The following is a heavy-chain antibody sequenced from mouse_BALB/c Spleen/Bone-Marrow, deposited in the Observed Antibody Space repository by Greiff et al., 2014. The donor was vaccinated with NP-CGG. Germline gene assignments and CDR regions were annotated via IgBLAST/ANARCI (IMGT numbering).Heavy chain of an antibody. J-gene: IGHJ4*01. CDR1: GFTFSDYG. CDR3: AREGGAMDY. V-gene: IGHV5-15*02. Sequence: EVQRVESGGGLVQPGGSRKLSCAASGFTFSDYGMAWVRQAPGKGPEWVAFISNLAYSIYYADTVTGRFTISRENAKNTLYLEMSSLRSEDTAMYYCAREGGAMDYWGQGISVTVSS. CDR2: ISNLAYSI.